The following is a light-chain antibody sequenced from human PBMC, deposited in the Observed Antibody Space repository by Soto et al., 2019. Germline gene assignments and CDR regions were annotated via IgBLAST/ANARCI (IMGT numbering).Light chain of an antibody. V-gene: IGKV1-33*01. CDR1: QEIRKN. CDR3: QQYNGLIT. Sequence: DIQMTQSPSSLSASVGDRVTITCQASQEIRKNLNWYQQKPGKAPKLLIYGVSNLETGVPSRFSGSGSGTDFTLTMTSLQPEDISTYYCQQYNGLITFGGGTKVEIK. J-gene: IGKJ4*01. CDR2: GVS.